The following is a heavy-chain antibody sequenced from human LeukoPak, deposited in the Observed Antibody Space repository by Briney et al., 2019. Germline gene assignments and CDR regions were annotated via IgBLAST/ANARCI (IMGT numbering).Heavy chain of an antibody. V-gene: IGHV1-69*05. Sequence: SVKVSCKASGGTFSSYAISWVRQAPGQGLEWMGGIIPIFGTANYAQKFQGRVTITTDESTSTAYMELSSLRSEDTAVYYCARTPPVPAATPNYYYMDVWGKGTTVTVSS. J-gene: IGHJ6*03. D-gene: IGHD2-2*01. CDR1: GGTFSSYA. CDR3: ARTPPVPAATPNYYYMDV. CDR2: IIPIFGTA.